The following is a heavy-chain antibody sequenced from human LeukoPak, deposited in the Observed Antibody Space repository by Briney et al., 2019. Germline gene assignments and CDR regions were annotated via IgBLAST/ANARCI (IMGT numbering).Heavy chain of an antibody. D-gene: IGHD6-19*01. Sequence: PGGSLRLSCAASGFTFSSNYMSWVRQAPGKGLEWVSVIYSGGSTYYADSVKGRFTISRDNSKNTLYLQMDSLRVEDTAVYYCARVLSAIALGHFFDYWGQGTLVTVSS. V-gene: IGHV3-53*01. CDR3: ARVLSAIALGHFFDY. CDR2: IYSGGST. J-gene: IGHJ4*02. CDR1: GFTFSSNY.